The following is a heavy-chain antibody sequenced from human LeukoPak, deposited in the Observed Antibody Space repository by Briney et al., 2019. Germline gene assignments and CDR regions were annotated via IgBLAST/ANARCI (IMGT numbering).Heavy chain of an antibody. CDR1: ALTFSSYA. V-gene: IGHV3-23*01. CDR2: ISGSGGST. Sequence: PGGSLRLSCAASALTFSSYAMSWVRQAPGKGLEWVSAISGSGGSTYYADSVKGRFTISRDNAKNSLYLQMNSLRAEDTAVYYCARAVAAAGSYWGQGTLVTVSS. D-gene: IGHD6-13*01. J-gene: IGHJ4*02. CDR3: ARAVAAAGSY.